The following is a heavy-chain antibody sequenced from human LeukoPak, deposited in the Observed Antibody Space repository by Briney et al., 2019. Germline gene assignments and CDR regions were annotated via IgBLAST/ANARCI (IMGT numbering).Heavy chain of an antibody. CDR2: INPNGGDT. D-gene: IGHD3-10*01. CDR1: GYTFTDYY. V-gene: IGHV1-2*04. Sequence: ASVTVSCKASGYTFTDYYIHWVRQAPGQGLEWMGWINPNGGDTNYAQKFQGWVTMTRDTSINTVYMEVSRLRSDDTAVYYCARDYGSGSFDFWFDPWGQGTLVTVSS. J-gene: IGHJ5*02. CDR3: ARDYGSGSFDFWFDP.